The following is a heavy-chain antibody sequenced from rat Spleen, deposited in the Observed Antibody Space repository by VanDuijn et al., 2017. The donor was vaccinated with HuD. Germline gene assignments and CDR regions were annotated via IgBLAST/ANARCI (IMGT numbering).Heavy chain of an antibody. CDR3: ARHSLWPFDY. CDR2: ISYDGSST. D-gene: IGHD1-3*01. J-gene: IGHJ2*01. Sequence: EVQLVESGGGLVQPGRSLKLSCAASGFTFSDYYMAWVRQAPTKGLEWVATISYDGSSTYYRDSVKGRFTISRDNAKSTLYLQMDSLRSEDTATYYCARHSLWPFDYWGQGVMVTVSS. CDR1: GFTFSDYY. V-gene: IGHV5-7*01.